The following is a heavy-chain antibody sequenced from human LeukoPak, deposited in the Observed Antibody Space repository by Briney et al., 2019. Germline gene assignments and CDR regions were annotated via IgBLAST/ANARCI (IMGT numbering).Heavy chain of an antibody. J-gene: IGHJ5*02. CDR2: ISVGGGST. V-gene: IGHV3-23*01. CDR1: GFTFSSNA. Sequence: PGGSLRLSCAASGFTFSSNAMSWVRQAPGKGLEWVSGISVGGGSTFYADSVKGRFTISRDNSKNTLYLQMNSLRGEDTAVHYCAKTGSTVTTLNWFDPWGQGTLVTVSS. D-gene: IGHD4-17*01. CDR3: AKTGSTVTTLNWFDP.